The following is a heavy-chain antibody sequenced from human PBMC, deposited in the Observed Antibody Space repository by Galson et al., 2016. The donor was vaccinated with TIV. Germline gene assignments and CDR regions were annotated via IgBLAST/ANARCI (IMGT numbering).Heavy chain of an antibody. V-gene: IGHV4-30-4*01. CDR3: ARDAGTYYHAFDV. J-gene: IGHJ3*01. CDR1: GGSISNGDYS. CDR2: IYYSGST. Sequence: TLSLTCTVSGGSISNGDYSWSWIRQPPGKGPECIGYIYYSGSTKINPSLKSRLTMSVDRSRNQFSLSLYSVTAADTAVYFCARDAGTYYHAFDVWGQGTMVTVSS. D-gene: IGHD3-22*01.